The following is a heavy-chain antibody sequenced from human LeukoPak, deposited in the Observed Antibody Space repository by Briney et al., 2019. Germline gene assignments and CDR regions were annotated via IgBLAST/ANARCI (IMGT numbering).Heavy chain of an antibody. D-gene: IGHD2/OR15-2a*01. J-gene: IGHJ4*02. Sequence: PSETLSLTCAVSGYSISSGYYWGWIRQPPGKGLEWIGSIYHSGSTYYNPSLKSRVTISVDTSKNQFSLKLSSVTAADTAVYYCARGLRYPFTTDLDYWGQGTLVTVSS. CDR1: GYSISSGYY. CDR3: ARGLRYPFTTDLDY. CDR2: IYHSGST. V-gene: IGHV4-38-2*01.